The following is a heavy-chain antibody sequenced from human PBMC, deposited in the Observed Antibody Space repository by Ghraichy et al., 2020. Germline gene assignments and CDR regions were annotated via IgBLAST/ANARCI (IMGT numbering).Heavy chain of an antibody. CDR2: ISYDGSNK. Sequence: GGSLRLSCAASGFTFSSYAMHWVRQAPGKGLEWVAVISYDGSNKYYADSVKGRFTISRDNSKNTLYLQMNSLRAEDTAVYYCAREDYSNYGYYFDYWGQGTLVTVSS. CDR1: GFTFSSYA. J-gene: IGHJ4*02. V-gene: IGHV3-30-3*01. D-gene: IGHD4-11*01. CDR3: AREDYSNYGYYFDY.